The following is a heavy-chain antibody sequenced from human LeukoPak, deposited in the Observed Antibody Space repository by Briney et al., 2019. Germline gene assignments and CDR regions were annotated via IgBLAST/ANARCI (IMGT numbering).Heavy chain of an antibody. J-gene: IGHJ4*02. D-gene: IGHD3-10*01. Sequence: SETLSLTCTVSGGSISSYYWSWIRQPPGKGLGGIGYIYYSGSTNYNPSLKSRVTISVDTSKDQFSLKLSSVTAADTAVYYCARDLRGVLDYWGQGTLVTVSS. CDR3: ARDLRGVLDY. CDR1: GGSISSYY. CDR2: IYYSGST. V-gene: IGHV4-59*12.